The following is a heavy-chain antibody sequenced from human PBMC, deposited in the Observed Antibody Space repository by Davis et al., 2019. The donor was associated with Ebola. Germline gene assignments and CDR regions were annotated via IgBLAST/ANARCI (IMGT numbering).Heavy chain of an antibody. CDR3: AKSGLSFGVVKYHYGMDV. CDR1: GIPFTTYT. CDR2: ISSWSDYT. J-gene: IGHJ6*04. D-gene: IGHD3-3*01. Sequence: GESLKISCAASGIPFTTYTMNWVRQAPGKGLEWVASISSWSDYTYYADSVKGRFTISRDNSKKTLYLQMNSLRAEDTAVYYCAKSGLSFGVVKYHYGMDVWGKGTTVTVSS. V-gene: IGHV3-23*01.